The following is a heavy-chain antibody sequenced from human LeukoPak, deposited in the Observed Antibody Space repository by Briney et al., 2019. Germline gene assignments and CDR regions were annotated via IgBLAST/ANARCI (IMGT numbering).Heavy chain of an antibody. Sequence: GASLQISCKGSGYIFTSYWIGWVRQLPGKGLEWMGIIYPGDSDTIYSPSFQGQVTISADKSISTAYLQWSSLKASDTAMYYCARYITGYSSSWYYYYYYMDVWGKGTTVTISS. CDR1: GYIFTSYW. CDR2: IYPGDSDT. CDR3: ARYITGYSSSWYYYYYYMDV. D-gene: IGHD6-13*01. J-gene: IGHJ6*03. V-gene: IGHV5-51*01.